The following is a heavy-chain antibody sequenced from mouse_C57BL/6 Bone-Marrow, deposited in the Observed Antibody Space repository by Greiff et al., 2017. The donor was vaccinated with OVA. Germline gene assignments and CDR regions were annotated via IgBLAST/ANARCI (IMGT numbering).Heavy chain of an antibody. CDR3: ARSWGTRDYFDY. CDR2: IYPGSGST. CDR1: GYTFTSYW. J-gene: IGHJ2*01. Sequence: QVQLQQPGAELVKPGASVKMSCKASGYTFTSYWITWVKQRPGQGLEWIGDIYPGSGSTNYNEKFKSKATLTVDTSSSTAYMQLSSLTSEDSAVYYCARSWGTRDYFDYWGQGTTLTVSS. D-gene: IGHD3-1*01. V-gene: IGHV1-55*01.